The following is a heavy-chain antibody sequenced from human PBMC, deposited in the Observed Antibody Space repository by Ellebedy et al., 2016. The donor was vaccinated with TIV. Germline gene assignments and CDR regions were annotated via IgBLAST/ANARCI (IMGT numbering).Heavy chain of an antibody. J-gene: IGHJ4*02. CDR1: GFSISNTW. D-gene: IGHD6-13*01. CDR3: TTESLEDGTSWAFDY. Sequence: GESLKISCAASGFSISNTWMNWVRQAPGKGLEWVGRIKGKSGGGTTDHAAPVKGRFSISRDDSKNTLYLQMSRLRTEDTAVYYCTTESLEDGTSWAFDYWGQGTLVTVSS. V-gene: IGHV3-15*07. CDR2: IKGKSGGGTT.